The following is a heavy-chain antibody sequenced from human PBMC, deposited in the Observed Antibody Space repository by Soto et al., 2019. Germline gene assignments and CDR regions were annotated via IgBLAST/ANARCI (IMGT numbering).Heavy chain of an antibody. D-gene: IGHD6-19*01. J-gene: IGHJ5*02. CDR1: GFTFSSYG. V-gene: IGHV3-33*01. Sequence: PVGSLRLSCAASGFTFSSYGMHWVRQAPGKGLEWVAIIWHDGSNKYYADSVKGRFTISRDDSKNTVYLQMDSLRAEDTAVYYCARDSSAYDWNSSGWYPAGFDPWGQGTLVTVSS. CDR2: IWHDGSNK. CDR3: ARDSSAYDWNSSGWYPAGFDP.